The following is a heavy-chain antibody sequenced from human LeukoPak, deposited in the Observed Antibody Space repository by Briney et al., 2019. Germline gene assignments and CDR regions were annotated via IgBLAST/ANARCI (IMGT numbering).Heavy chain of an antibody. D-gene: IGHD3-10*01. CDR3: GRVGGSDYYRSAVAPYDYFCYMDV. Sequence: GASLQISCTGSGYSFTSYWIGWVRQMPGKGLEWMGIIYPGDSDTRYSPSYNSQVTISADKSINTASLQWSSMKASDTAVYYCGRVGGSDYYRSAVAPYDYFCYMDVWGKGTTVTVSS. CDR1: GYSFTSYW. CDR2: IYPGDSDT. J-gene: IGHJ6*03. V-gene: IGHV5-51*01.